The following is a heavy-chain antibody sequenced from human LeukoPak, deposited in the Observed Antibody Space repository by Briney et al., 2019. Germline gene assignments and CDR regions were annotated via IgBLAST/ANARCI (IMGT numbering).Heavy chain of an antibody. V-gene: IGHV4-34*01. CDR1: GGSFSGYY. Sequence: SETLSLTRAVYGGSFSGYYWSWIRQPPGKGLEWIGEINHSGSTNYNPSLKSRVTISVDTSKNQFSLKLSSVTAADTAVYYCASRDGYNLADVWGQGTTVTVSS. J-gene: IGHJ6*02. CDR2: INHSGST. D-gene: IGHD5-24*01. CDR3: ASRDGYNLADV.